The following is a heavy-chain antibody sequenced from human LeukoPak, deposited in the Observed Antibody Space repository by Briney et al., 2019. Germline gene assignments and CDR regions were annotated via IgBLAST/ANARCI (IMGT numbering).Heavy chain of an antibody. CDR1: GFIFSNYW. D-gene: IGHD4-23*01. Sequence: QAGGSLRPSCATSGFIFSNYWMTWVRQAPGKGLEWVANVKADGNDKNFVDSVKGRFTIFIDRDKKSMYLQMNSLRVEDTAVYYCARDSTQRRGNEYYDALDFWGQGTMVSVSS. J-gene: IGHJ3*01. V-gene: IGHV3-7*01. CDR3: ARDSTQRRGNEYYDALDF. CDR2: VKADGNDK.